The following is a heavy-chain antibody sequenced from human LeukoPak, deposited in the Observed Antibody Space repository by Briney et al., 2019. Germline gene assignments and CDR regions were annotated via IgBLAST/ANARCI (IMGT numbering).Heavy chain of an antibody. Sequence: GSLRLSCSASGFTFSSYAMHWVRQAPGKGLEWVSGISGGGGSTYYADSVKGRFTISRDNSKNTLYLQMDSLRAEDTALYYCAKGSGINHYHWIDPWGQGTLVTVSS. V-gene: IGHV3-23*01. J-gene: IGHJ5*02. D-gene: IGHD1-14*01. CDR2: ISGGGGST. CDR1: GFTFSSYA. CDR3: AKGSGINHYHWIDP.